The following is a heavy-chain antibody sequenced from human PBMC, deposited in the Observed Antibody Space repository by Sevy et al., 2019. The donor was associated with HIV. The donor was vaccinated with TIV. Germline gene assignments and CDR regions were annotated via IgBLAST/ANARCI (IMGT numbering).Heavy chain of an antibody. D-gene: IGHD6-13*01. J-gene: IGHJ4*01. Sequence: GGSLRLSCAASGFAFSSHAMHWVRQAPGKGLEWVGVISYEGTETFYAASVEGRFTISRDNSKNMLSLQINSLRPEDTAVYYCARDGGYNIKWYPIYWGQGTLVTVSS. CDR2: ISYEGTET. CDR3: ARDGGYNIKWYPIY. CDR1: GFAFSSHA. V-gene: IGHV3-30-3*01.